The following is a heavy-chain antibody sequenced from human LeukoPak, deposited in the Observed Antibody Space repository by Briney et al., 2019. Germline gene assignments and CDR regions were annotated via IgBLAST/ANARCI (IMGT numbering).Heavy chain of an antibody. V-gene: IGHV1-2*04. CDR3: AGGFYGSGSYYKLDY. D-gene: IGHD3-10*01. J-gene: IGHJ4*02. Sequence: ASVKVSCKASGYTFTGYYMHWVRQAPGQGLEWMGWINPNSGGTNYAQKFQGWVTMTRDTSISTAYMELSRLRSDDTAVYYCAGGFYGSGSYYKLDYWGQGTLVTVSS. CDR1: GYTFTGYY. CDR2: INPNSGGT.